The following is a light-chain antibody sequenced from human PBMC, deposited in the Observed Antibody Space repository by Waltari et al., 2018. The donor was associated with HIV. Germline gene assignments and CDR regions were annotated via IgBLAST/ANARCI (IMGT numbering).Light chain of an antibody. V-gene: IGLV2-14*03. CDR1: SSDVGDYNS. Sequence: ALAQPASVSGSPGPSFTISCTGASSDVGDYNSFSWYQQHPGKAPKLMIYDVSNRPSGVSNRFSGSKSGNTASLTISGLQAEDEADYYCSSYTGSSTLGVFGTGTRVTVL. J-gene: IGLJ1*01. CDR2: DVS. CDR3: SSYTGSSTLGV.